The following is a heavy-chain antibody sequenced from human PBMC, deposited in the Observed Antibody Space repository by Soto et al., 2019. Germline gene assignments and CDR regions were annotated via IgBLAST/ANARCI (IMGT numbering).Heavy chain of an antibody. Sequence: QLQLQESGPGLVKPSETLSLTCTVSGGSISSSSYYWGWIRQPPGKGLEWIGSIYYSGSTYYNPSLKSRVTISVDTSKDQVSLKLISVTAADTAVYYCAIPHYDFWSGYWAAPPGGYYYYMDVWGKGTTVTVSS. CDR1: GGSISSSSYY. V-gene: IGHV4-39*01. CDR2: IYYSGST. CDR3: AIPHYDFWSGYWAAPPGGYYYYMDV. D-gene: IGHD3-3*01. J-gene: IGHJ6*03.